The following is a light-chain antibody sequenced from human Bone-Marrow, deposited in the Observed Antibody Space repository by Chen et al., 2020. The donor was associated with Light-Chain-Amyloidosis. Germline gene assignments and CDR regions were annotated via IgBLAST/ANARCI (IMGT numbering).Light chain of an antibody. CDR2: GAS. J-gene: IGKJ1*01. V-gene: IGKV3-15*01. Sequence: EIVMTQSPATLSVSPGERVTLSCRASQSINNKLAWYQQKPGQAPRRLIYGASTRSTGIPARLSGSGSGTEFTLTISSMQPEDFAVYYCQQYDNWKTFGQGTNVEIK. CDR1: QSINNK. CDR3: QQYDNWKT.